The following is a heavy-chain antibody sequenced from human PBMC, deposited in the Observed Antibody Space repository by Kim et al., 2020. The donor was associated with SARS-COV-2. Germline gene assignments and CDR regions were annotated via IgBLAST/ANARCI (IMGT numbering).Heavy chain of an antibody. CDR3: ARELWFGDIDY. CDR2: IYYSGST. CDR1: GGSISSGDYY. J-gene: IGHJ4*02. Sequence: SETLSLTCTVSGGSISSGDYYWSWIRQPPGKGLEWIGYIYYSGSTYYNPSLKSRVTISVDTSKNQFSLKLSSVTAADTAVYYCARELWFGDIDYWGQGTLVTVSS. V-gene: IGHV4-30-4*01. D-gene: IGHD3-10*01.